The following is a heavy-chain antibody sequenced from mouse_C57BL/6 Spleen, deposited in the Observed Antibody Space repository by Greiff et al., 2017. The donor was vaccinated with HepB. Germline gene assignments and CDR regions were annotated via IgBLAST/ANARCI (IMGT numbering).Heavy chain of an antibody. V-gene: IGHV1-59*01. CDR1: GYTFTSYW. CDR3: ARVNTVARNFDY. Sequence: QVQLQHPGAELVRPGTSVKLSCKASGYTFTSYWMHWVKQRPGQGLEWIGVIDPSDSYTNYNQKFKGKATLTVDTSSSTAYMQLSSLTSADSAVYYCARVNTVARNFDYWGQGTTLTVSS. J-gene: IGHJ2*01. D-gene: IGHD1-1*01. CDR2: IDPSDSYT.